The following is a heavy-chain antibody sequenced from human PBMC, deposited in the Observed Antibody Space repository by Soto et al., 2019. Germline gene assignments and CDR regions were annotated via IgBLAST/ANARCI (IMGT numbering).Heavy chain of an antibody. V-gene: IGHV3-7*01. CDR3: ARTLAARHGQYYYYYYMDV. CDR1: GFTFSSYW. J-gene: IGHJ6*03. D-gene: IGHD6-6*01. Sequence: GGSLRLSCAASGFTFSSYWMSWVRQAPGKGLEWVVNIKQDGSEKYYVDSVKGRFTISRDNAKNSLYLQMNSLRAEDTAVYYCARTLAARHGQYYYYYYMDVWGKGTTVTVSS. CDR2: IKQDGSEK.